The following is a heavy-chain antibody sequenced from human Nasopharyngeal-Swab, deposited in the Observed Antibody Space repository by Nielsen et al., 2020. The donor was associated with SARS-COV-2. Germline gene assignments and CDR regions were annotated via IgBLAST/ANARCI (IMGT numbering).Heavy chain of an antibody. CDR3: AKTPAGDGDYVIGY. CDR2: FESVDGET. Sequence: ASAKVSCKVSGYTLTEISMHWVRQAPGKGLEWMGGFESVDGETIYAQKFQGRVTMTEDPSTDTAYMELSSLRSEDTVVYYCAKTPAGDGDYVIGYWGQGTLVTVSS. CDR1: GYTLTEIS. V-gene: IGHV1-24*01. J-gene: IGHJ4*02. D-gene: IGHD4-17*01.